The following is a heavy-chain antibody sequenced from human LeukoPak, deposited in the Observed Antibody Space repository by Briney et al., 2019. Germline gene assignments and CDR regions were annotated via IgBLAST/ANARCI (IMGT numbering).Heavy chain of an antibody. D-gene: IGHD4-11*01. CDR2: IKQDGGEK. J-gene: IGHJ4*02. CDR1: GFPFSSYC. CDR3: AREDPSNYNY. Sequence: GGSLRLSCAASGFPFSSYCMSWVRQAPGKGLEWVANIKQDGGEKYYVDSVKGRFTISRDNAKNSLYLQINSLRVEDTAVYYCAREDPSNYNYWGPGTLVTVSS. V-gene: IGHV3-7*01.